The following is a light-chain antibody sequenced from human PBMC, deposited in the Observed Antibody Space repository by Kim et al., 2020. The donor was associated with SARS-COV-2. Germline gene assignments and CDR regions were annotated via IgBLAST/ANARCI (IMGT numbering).Light chain of an antibody. Sequence: RVTITCSGGSSNIGRHTVNWYQKFPGTAPKLLIYSTNHRPSGVPDRFSGSKSGTSASLAISGLQSDDEADYYCATWDVSLTGFYVFGTGTKVTVL. CDR1: SSNIGRHT. J-gene: IGLJ1*01. V-gene: IGLV1-44*01. CDR3: ATWDVSLTGFYV. CDR2: STN.